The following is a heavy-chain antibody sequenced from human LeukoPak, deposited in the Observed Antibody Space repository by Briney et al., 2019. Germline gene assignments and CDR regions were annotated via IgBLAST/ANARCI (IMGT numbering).Heavy chain of an antibody. CDR3: ARDGAPLGNYDWFDP. Sequence: SETLSLTCTVSGGSITYYYWNWIRQPPGKGLEWIGFIYYSGSTNYNPSLKSRVTISVDTSKNQFSLKLYSVAAADTAVYYCARDGAPLGNYDWFDPWGQGTLVTVSS. CDR2: IYYSGST. V-gene: IGHV4-59*01. CDR1: GGSITYYY. J-gene: IGHJ5*02. D-gene: IGHD4-11*01.